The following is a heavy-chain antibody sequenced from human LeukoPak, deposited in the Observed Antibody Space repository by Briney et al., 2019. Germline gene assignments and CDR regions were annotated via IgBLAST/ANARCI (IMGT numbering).Heavy chain of an antibody. V-gene: IGHV3-74*01. CDR1: GFTFSSYG. CDR2: ISSDGSTT. J-gene: IGHJ4*02. Sequence: GGSLRLSCAASGFTFSSYGMYWVRQAPGTGLVWVSRISSDGSTTTYADSVRGRFTISRDNAKNTLYLQMDSLRAEDTAVYYCARVQVGAPTDYRGQGTLVTVSS. CDR3: ARVQVGAPTDY. D-gene: IGHD1-26*01.